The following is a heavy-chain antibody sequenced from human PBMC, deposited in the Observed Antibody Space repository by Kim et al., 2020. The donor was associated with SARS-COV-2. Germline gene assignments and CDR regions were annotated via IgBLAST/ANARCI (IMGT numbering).Heavy chain of an antibody. Sequence: SETLSLTCTVSGGSISSSSYYWGWIRQPPGKGLEWIGSIYYSGSTYYNPSLKRRVTISVDTSKNQFSLKLSSVTAADTAVYYCARQAGRAYYYYYGMDVWGQGTTVTVSS. J-gene: IGHJ6*02. V-gene: IGHV4-39*01. CDR2: IYYSGST. D-gene: IGHD6-19*01. CDR1: GGSISSSSYY. CDR3: ARQAGRAYYYYYGMDV.